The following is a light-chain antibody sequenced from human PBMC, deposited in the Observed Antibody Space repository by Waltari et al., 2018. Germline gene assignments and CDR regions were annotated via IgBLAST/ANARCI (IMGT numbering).Light chain of an antibody. J-gene: IGLJ2*01. Sequence: QSVLTQSHSVSATPGQRVTISCSGSSSHLGVNSVTWYQHVPGAAPRLLIYSNNRRPSGVPDRFSGSKSGTSASLAISGLQSEDEAHYYCATWDSDVNAWLFGGGTKVTVL. CDR2: SNN. CDR3: ATWDSDVNAWL. CDR1: SSHLGVNS. V-gene: IGLV1-44*01.